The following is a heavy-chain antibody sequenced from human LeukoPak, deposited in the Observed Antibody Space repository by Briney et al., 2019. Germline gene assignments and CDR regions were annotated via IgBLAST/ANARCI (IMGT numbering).Heavy chain of an antibody. CDR2: IIPIFGTA. CDR1: GGTFISYA. Sequence: ASVKVSCKASGGTFISYAISWVRQAPGQGLEWMGGIIPIFGTANYAQKFQGRVTITADGSTSTAYMELSSLRSEDTAVYYCASGYSSDQLPHYYYYGMDVWGQGTTVTVSS. V-gene: IGHV1-69*13. D-gene: IGHD6-19*01. CDR3: ASGYSSDQLPHYYYYGMDV. J-gene: IGHJ6*02.